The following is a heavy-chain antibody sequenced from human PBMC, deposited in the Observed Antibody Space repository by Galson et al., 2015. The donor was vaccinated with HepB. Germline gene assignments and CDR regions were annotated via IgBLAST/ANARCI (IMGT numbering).Heavy chain of an antibody. Sequence: SLRLSCAASGFTFSSYAMSWVRQAPGKGLEWVSAISGSGGSTYYADSVKGRFTISRDNSKNTLYLQMNSLRAEDTAVYYCAKDSSVSGYSSGWYVNARSYYFDYWGQGTLVTVSS. CDR2: ISGSGGST. J-gene: IGHJ4*02. D-gene: IGHD6-19*01. V-gene: IGHV3-23*01. CDR3: AKDSSVSGYSSGWYVNARSYYFDY. CDR1: GFTFSSYA.